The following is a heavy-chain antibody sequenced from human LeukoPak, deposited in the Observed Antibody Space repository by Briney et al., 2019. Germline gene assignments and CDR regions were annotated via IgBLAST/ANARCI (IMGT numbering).Heavy chain of an antibody. D-gene: IGHD6-13*01. V-gene: IGHV4-34*01. CDR2: INHSGST. Sequence: SETLSLTCAVYGGSFSGYYWSWIRQPPGKGLEWIGEINHSGSTNYNPSLKSRVTISVDTSKNQFSLKLSSVTAADTAAYYCARGWESNSSSWYWLARYNWFDPWGQGTLVTVSS. CDR3: ARGWESNSSSWYWLARYNWFDP. J-gene: IGHJ5*02. CDR1: GGSFSGYY.